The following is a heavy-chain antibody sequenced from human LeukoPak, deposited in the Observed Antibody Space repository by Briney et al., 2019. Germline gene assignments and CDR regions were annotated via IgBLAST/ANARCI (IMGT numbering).Heavy chain of an antibody. CDR3: TRGGATSSWYWFF. V-gene: IGHV3-7*01. CDR2: INKDGSEQ. CDR1: GFTFSSHW. Sequence: GGSLRLSCAASGFTFSSHWMTWVRQAPGKGPEWVASINKDGSEQYYVDSVKGRFTISRDNAKNSLSLQVSSLRAEDTAVYYGTRGGATSSWYWFFWGQGTLVTVSS. D-gene: IGHD6-13*01. J-gene: IGHJ4*02.